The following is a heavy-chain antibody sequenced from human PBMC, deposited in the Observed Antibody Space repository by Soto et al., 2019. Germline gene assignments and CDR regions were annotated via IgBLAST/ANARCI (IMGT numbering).Heavy chain of an antibody. CDR3: AREGAVDDNPNFDH. D-gene: IGHD5-12*01. CDR2: INVGDGNT. Sequence: QVQLVQSGAEVKKPGASVKVSCKASGYTFTRYAVHWVRQAPGQRLEWMGWINVGDGNTKYSQKFQGRVTITRDTSASTAYMELSSLTSEDTAVYYCAREGAVDDNPNFDHWGQGTLVTVSS. CDR1: GYTFTRYA. V-gene: IGHV1-3*01. J-gene: IGHJ4*02.